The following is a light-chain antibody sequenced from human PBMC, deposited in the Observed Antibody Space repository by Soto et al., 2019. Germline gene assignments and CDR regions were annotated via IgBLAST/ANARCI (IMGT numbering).Light chain of an antibody. Sequence: QSALTQPRSVSGSPGQSVTISCTGTSSDVGGYRYVSWFQQHPGKAPKFMIFDVSKRPSGVPDRFSGSKSGNTASLTISGLQAEDEADYYCRSRADGYNFVLGNGTKVTVL. CDR2: DVS. V-gene: IGLV2-11*01. CDR3: RSRADGYNFV. J-gene: IGLJ1*01. CDR1: SSDVGGYRY.